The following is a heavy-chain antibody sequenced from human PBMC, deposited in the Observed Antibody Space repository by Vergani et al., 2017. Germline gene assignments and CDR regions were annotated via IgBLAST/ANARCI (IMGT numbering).Heavy chain of an antibody. D-gene: IGHD6-6*01. J-gene: IGHJ6*02. CDR2: INHSGST. CDR3: ARVPVWQLALDYYYGMDV. Sequence: QVQLQQWGAGLLKPSETLSLTCAVYGGSFSGYYWSWIRQPPGKGLEWIGEINHSGSTNDNPSLKSRVTISVDTSKNQFSLKLSSVTAADTAVYYCARVPVWQLALDYYYGMDVWGQGTTVTVSS. CDR1: GGSFSGYY. V-gene: IGHV4-34*01.